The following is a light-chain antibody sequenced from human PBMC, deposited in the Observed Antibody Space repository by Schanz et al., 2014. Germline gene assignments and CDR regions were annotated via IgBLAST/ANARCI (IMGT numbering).Light chain of an antibody. CDR3: HQYGSIQWT. Sequence: DIQMTQSPSTLSASVGDRVTLTCRASQSISSWLAWYQQKPGKAPKLLIYDASSLESGVPSRFSGSGSGTEFTLTISSLQPEDSAVYYCHQYGSIQWTFGQGTKVEIK. CDR1: QSISSW. CDR2: DAS. J-gene: IGKJ1*01. V-gene: IGKV1-5*01.